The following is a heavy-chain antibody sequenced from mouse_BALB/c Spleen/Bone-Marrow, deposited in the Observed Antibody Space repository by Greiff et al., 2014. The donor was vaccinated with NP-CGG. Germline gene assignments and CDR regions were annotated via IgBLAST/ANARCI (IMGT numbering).Heavy chain of an antibody. J-gene: IGHJ3*01. Sequence: EVQLQQSGPELVEPGASVKMSCKASGYTFTSYVMHWVKQKPGQGLEWIGYINPYNDGTKYNEKFKGKATLTSDKSSSTAYMELSSMTSEDSAVYYCARRQFITTAAWFAYWGQGTLVTVSA. CDR1: GYTFTSYV. D-gene: IGHD1-2*01. CDR3: ARRQFITTAAWFAY. CDR2: INPYNDGT. V-gene: IGHV1-14*01.